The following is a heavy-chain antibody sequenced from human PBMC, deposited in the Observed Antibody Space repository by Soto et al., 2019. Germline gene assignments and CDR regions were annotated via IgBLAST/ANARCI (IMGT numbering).Heavy chain of an antibody. CDR2: INPNSGGT. Sequence: ASVKVSCKASGGTFSSYAISWVRQAPGQGLEWMGWINPNSGGTNYAQKFQGRVTMTRDTSISTAYMELSRLRSDDTAVYYCARAGQLVLPHYFDYWGQGTLVTVYS. CDR1: GGTFSSYA. J-gene: IGHJ4*02. V-gene: IGHV1-2*02. CDR3: ARAGQLVLPHYFDY. D-gene: IGHD6-13*01.